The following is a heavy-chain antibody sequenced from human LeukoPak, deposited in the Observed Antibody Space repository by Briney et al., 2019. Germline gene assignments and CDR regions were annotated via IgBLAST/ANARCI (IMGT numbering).Heavy chain of an antibody. J-gene: IGHJ4*02. V-gene: IGHV1-2*02. D-gene: IGHD6-6*01. Sequence: GALVKVSCKASGYTFTDYYMHWVRQAPGQGLEWMGWINPHSGGTNYAQKFQGRVTMTRDTSISTVYMEVSRLRSDDTAVYYCARDSSYSSSLYYFEYWGQGTLVTVSS. CDR1: GYTFTDYY. CDR2: INPHSGGT. CDR3: ARDSSYSSSLYYFEY.